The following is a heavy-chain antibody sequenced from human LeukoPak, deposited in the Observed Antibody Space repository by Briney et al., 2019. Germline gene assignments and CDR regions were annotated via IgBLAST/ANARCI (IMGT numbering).Heavy chain of an antibody. V-gene: IGHV4-59*08. D-gene: IGHD6-19*01. CDR1: GGSISSYY. J-gene: IGHJ5*02. CDR2: IYYSGST. CDR3: ARHVPGIAVAGPCNWFDP. Sequence: SETLSLTCTVSGGSISSYYWSWIRQPPGKGLEWIGYIYYSGSTNYNPSLKSRVTISVDTSKNQFSLKLSSVTAADTAVYYCARHVPGIAVAGPCNWFDPWGQGTLVTVSS.